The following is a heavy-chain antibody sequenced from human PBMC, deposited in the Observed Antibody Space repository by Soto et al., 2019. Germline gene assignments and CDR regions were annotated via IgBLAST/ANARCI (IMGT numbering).Heavy chain of an antibody. CDR1: GFTFSSYG. CDR3: AKGSTAMTYFDY. J-gene: IGHJ4*02. CDR2: ISYDGSNK. D-gene: IGHD5-18*01. V-gene: IGHV3-30*18. Sequence: QVQLVESGGGVVQPGRSLRLSCAASGFTFSSYGMHWVRQAPGKGLGWVAVISYDGSNKYYVDSVKGRFTISRDNSKNTLYLQMNSLRAEDTAVYYCAKGSTAMTYFDYWGQGTLVTVSS.